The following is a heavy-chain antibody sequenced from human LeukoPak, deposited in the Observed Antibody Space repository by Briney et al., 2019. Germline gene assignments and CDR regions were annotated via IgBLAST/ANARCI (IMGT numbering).Heavy chain of an antibody. CDR1: GGSISSYY. V-gene: IGHV4-59*08. D-gene: IGHD2-15*01. CDR3: AIRSCYYCWFDP. Sequence: SETLSLTCTVSGGSISSYYWSWIRQPPGKGLEWIGYIYYSGSTNYNPSLKSRVTISVDTSRNQFSLKLSSVTAADTAVYYCAIRSCYYCWFDPWGQGTLVTVSS. J-gene: IGHJ5*02. CDR2: IYYSGST.